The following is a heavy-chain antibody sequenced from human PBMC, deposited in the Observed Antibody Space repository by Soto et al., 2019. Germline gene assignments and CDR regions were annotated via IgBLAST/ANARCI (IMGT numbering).Heavy chain of an antibody. CDR1: GGSISSGDNF. D-gene: IGHD2-2*01. Sequence: QVQLQESGPGLMRPSQTLSLTCTVSGGSISSGDNFWSCIRQRPGKAPELIGYIYYTGTTYYNPSFERRSTISVDTSKNQFSVSLTSVTAADTAVYYCARGGDCSSTNCYNWLDPWGQGVLVTVSS. CDR2: IYYTGTT. V-gene: IGHV4-31*03. J-gene: IGHJ5*02. CDR3: ARGGDCSSTNCYNWLDP.